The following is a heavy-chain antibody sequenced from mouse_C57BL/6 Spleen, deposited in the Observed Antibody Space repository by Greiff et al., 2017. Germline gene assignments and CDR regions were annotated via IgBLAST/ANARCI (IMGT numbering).Heavy chain of an antibody. CDR2: IYPGSGNT. CDR3: ARGDYDYDDGAWFAY. V-gene: IGHV1-76*01. D-gene: IGHD2-4*01. J-gene: IGHJ3*01. CDR1: GYTFTDYY. Sequence: QVQLKESGAELVRPGASVKLSCKASGYTFTDYYINWVQQRPGQGLEWIARIYPGSGNTYYNEKFKGKATLTAEKSSSTAYMQLSSLTSEDSAVYFCARGDYDYDDGAWFAYWGQGTLGTVSA.